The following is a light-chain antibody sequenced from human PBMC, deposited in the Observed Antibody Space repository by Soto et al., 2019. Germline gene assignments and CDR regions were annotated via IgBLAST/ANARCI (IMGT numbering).Light chain of an antibody. J-gene: IGKJ1*01. Sequence: ESVLTQSPGTLSLSPGERAILSYRASQSLSSSLAWYQQKPGQAPRLLIYGASTRATGVPARFSGSGSGTEFTLTISRLQSEDFAVYYCQQYYNWRPRFGQGTKVDIK. V-gene: IGKV3-15*01. CDR1: QSLSSS. CDR3: QQYYNWRPR. CDR2: GAS.